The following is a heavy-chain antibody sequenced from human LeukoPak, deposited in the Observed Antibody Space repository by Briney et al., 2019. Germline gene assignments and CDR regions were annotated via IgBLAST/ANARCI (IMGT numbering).Heavy chain of an antibody. J-gene: IGHJ6*02. Sequence: GGSLRLSCAASGFTFSSYVMHWVRQAPGKGLEWVAVISYDGSNKYYADSVKGRFTISRDNSKNTLYLQMNSLRAEDTAVYYCASLPPVDTAMVTLYYYYGMDVWGQGTTVTVSS. CDR3: ASLPPVDTAMVTLYYYYGMDV. V-gene: IGHV3-30-3*01. CDR1: GFTFSSYV. D-gene: IGHD5-18*01. CDR2: ISYDGSNK.